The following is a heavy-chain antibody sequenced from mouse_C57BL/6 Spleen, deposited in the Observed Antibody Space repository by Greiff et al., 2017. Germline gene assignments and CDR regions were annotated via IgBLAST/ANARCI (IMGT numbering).Heavy chain of an antibody. Sequence: QVQLQQPGAELVKPGASVKLSCKASGYTFTSYWMQWVKQRPGQGLEWIGKIDPSDSYTNYNQKFKGKATLTVDTSSSTAYMQLRSLTSEDSAVYYCARWETAVADWGQGALVTVSA. CDR3: ARWETAVAD. V-gene: IGHV1-50*01. CDR1: GYTFTSYW. CDR2: IDPSDSYT. J-gene: IGHJ3*01. D-gene: IGHD1-1*01.